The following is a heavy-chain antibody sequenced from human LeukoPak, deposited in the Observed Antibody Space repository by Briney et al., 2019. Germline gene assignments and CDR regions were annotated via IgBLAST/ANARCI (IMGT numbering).Heavy chain of an antibody. V-gene: IGHV4-61*01. CDR1: GGSVSSGSYY. CDR3: ARGPPPITPYYYDTSGYGEVDY. CDR2: IYYSGST. Sequence: PSETLSLTCTVSGGSVSSGSYYWSWIRQPPGKGLEWIGYIYYSGSTNYNPSLKSRVTISVDTSKNQFSLKLSSVTAADTAVYYCARGPPPITPYYYDTSGYGEVDYWGQGTLVTVSS. D-gene: IGHD3-22*01. J-gene: IGHJ4*02.